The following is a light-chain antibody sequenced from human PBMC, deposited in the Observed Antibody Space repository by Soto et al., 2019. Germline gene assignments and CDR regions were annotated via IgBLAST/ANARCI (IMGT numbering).Light chain of an antibody. J-gene: IGKJ5*01. V-gene: IGKV1-5*03. Sequence: IQIAQFSSTLSASVGDRVTISCRASQTMSSWLAWYQQKPGKAPKLLIYKASTLESGVPSRFSGSGSGTEFTLTISSLQPDDFAVYYCHQRTNWPITFGQGTRLEIK. CDR1: QTMSSW. CDR3: HQRTNWPIT. CDR2: KAS.